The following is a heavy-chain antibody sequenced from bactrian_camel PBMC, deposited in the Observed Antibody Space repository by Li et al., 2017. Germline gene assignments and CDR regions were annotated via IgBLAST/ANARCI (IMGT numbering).Heavy chain of an antibody. CDR1: SGTNS. D-gene: IGHD1*01. J-gene: IGHJ7*01. V-gene: IGHV3S53*01. CDR2: RTKHGIT. Sequence: HVQLVESGGDSVEAGGSLTLSCKASSGTNSWAWFRQAPGQEREGVALRTKHGITTYADSVKGRFTISEDTAKNTFYLQINSLQPDDAAVYYCAAQTTAGRYTDYIKNRRRCGQYGMDYWSKGTQVTVS.